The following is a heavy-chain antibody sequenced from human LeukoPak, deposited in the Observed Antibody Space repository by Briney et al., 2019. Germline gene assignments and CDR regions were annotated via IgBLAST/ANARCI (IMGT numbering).Heavy chain of an antibody. CDR1: GITLSDYW. J-gene: IGHJ4*02. CDR3: APDTIFGAY. CDR2: IKPDGRGK. V-gene: IGHV3-7*01. Sequence: GGSLRLSCVASGITLSDYWMNWVRQAPGKGLEWVANIKPDGRGKNYVDSVKGRFTISRDNAKNSLYLQMNSLRAEDTAVYYCAPDTIFGAYWGQGTLVTVSS. D-gene: IGHD3-3*01.